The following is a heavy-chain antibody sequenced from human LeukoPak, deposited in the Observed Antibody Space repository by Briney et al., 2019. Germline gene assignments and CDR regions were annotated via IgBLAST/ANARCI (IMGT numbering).Heavy chain of an antibody. J-gene: IGHJ4*02. CDR1: GFTFSSYG. CDR2: ISYDGSNK. D-gene: IGHD3-22*01. Sequence: PGGSLRLSCAASGFTFSSYGMHWVRQAPGKGLEWVAVISYDGSNKYYADSVKGRFTISRDNSKNTLYLQMNSLRAEDTAVYYCAKDTYYYDSSGYYGGPDYWGQGTLVTVSS. CDR3: AKDTYYYDSSGYYGGPDY. V-gene: IGHV3-30*18.